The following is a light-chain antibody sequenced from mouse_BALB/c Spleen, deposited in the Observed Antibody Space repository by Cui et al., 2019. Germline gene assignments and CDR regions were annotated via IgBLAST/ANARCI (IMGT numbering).Light chain of an antibody. Sequence: IVMTQSQKFMSTSVGDRVSVTCKASQNVGTNVAWYQQKPGQSPKALIYSASYRYSGVPARFTGSGSGTDFTLTISNVQSEDLAEYYCQQYNSYPYTFGGGTKLEIK. CDR2: SAS. J-gene: IGKJ2*01. V-gene: IGKV6-15*01. CDR1: QNVGTN. CDR3: QQYNSYPYT.